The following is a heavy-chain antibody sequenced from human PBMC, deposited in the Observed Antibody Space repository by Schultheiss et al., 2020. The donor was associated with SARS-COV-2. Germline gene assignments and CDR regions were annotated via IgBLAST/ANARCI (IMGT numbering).Heavy chain of an antibody. J-gene: IGHJ6*03. Sequence: GGSLRLSCAASGLTFSSYWMSWVRQAPGKGLEWVANIKQDGSEKYYVDSVKGRFTISRDNAKNSLYLQMNSLRAEDTAVYYCARDFWSGYSYYYYYYMDVWGKGTTVTVSS. CDR1: GLTFSSYW. D-gene: IGHD3-3*01. CDR2: IKQDGSEK. V-gene: IGHV3-7*01. CDR3: ARDFWSGYSYYYYYYMDV.